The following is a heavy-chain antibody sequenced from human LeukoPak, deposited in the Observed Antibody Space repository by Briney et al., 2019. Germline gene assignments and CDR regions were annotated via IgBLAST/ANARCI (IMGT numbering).Heavy chain of an antibody. CDR3: AKVDRGDYSSSPVPYYNYYMNV. J-gene: IGHJ6*03. V-gene: IGHV3-21*01. CDR1: GFTFSYYS. Sequence: GGSLTLSCAASGFTFSYYSMNWVRPAPGRGLEWVSCISSSSSLIFYSDSVRVRFTISRDNAKNLLYLHINSLRVEDTAVYYCAKVDRGDYSSSPVPYYNYYMNVWGKGTTVTVSS. CDR2: ISSSSSLI. D-gene: IGHD6-13*01.